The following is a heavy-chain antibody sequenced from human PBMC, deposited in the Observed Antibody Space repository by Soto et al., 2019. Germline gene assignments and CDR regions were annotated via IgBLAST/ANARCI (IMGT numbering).Heavy chain of an antibody. J-gene: IGHJ6*02. D-gene: IGHD5-18*01. Sequence: LGESLKISCKGSGYNFSRYWIYWVRQMPGKGLEWMGRIDPSDSDTDYSPSFQGHVTISADKSISTAYLQWSSLKASDTAMYYCVSFRGYSYGSGRYYYGMDVWGQGTTVTVSS. CDR3: VSFRGYSYGSGRYYYGMDV. CDR2: IDPSDSDT. CDR1: GYNFSRYW. V-gene: IGHV5-10-1*01.